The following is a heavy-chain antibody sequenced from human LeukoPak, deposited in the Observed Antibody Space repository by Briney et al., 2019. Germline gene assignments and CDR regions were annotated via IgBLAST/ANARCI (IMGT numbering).Heavy chain of an antibody. D-gene: IGHD5-12*01. CDR1: GGSISSGDYY. J-gene: IGHJ6*02. V-gene: IGHV4-30-4*01. CDR3: ARAKFDSGYDLNYYYGMDV. CDR2: IYYSGST. Sequence: PSQTLSLTCTVSGGSISSGDYYWSWIRQPPGKGLEWIGCIYYSGSTYYNPSLKSRVTISVDTSKNQFSLKLSSVTAADTAVYYCARAKFDSGYDLNYYYGMDVWGQGTTVTVSS.